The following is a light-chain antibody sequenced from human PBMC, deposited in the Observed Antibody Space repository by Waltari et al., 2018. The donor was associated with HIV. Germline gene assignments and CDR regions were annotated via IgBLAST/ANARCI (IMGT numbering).Light chain of an antibody. CDR3: LQIYTTPLT. CDR2: AAS. J-gene: IGKJ3*01. Sequence: TCRASQDISIFLSWYQQKPGEAPKLLIHAASSLPTGAPARFRGRGSGTEFTLTISGLQPEDVATYFCLQIYTTPLTFGPGTKVD. V-gene: IGKV1-39*01. CDR1: QDISIF.